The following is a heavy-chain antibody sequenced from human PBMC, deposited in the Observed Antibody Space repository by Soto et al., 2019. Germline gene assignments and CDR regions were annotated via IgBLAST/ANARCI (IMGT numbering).Heavy chain of an antibody. CDR1: GFTFSSYG. Sequence: QVQLVESGGGVVQPGRSLRLSCAASGFTFSSYGMHWVRPAPGKGLEWVAVISYDGSNKYYADSVKGRFTISRDNSKNTLYLQMNSLRAEDTAVYYCAKDWVSSGVSLNDYWGQGTLVTVSS. D-gene: IGHD3-10*01. CDR2: ISYDGSNK. V-gene: IGHV3-30*18. CDR3: AKDWVSSGVSLNDY. J-gene: IGHJ4*02.